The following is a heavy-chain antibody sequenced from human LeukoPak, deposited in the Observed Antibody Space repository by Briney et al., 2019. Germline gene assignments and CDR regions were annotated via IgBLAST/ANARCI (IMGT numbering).Heavy chain of an antibody. J-gene: IGHJ4*02. V-gene: IGHV3-7*01. CDR1: GFTFSSYA. D-gene: IGHD3-22*01. Sequence: GGSLRLSCAASGFTFSSYAMHWVRQAPGKGLEWVANIKQDGGEKYYVDSVKGRFTISRDNAKNSLYLQMNSLRAEDTAVYYCAREQPTYYYDSSGYYVLDYWGQGTLVTVSS. CDR2: IKQDGGEK. CDR3: AREQPTYYYDSSGYYVLDY.